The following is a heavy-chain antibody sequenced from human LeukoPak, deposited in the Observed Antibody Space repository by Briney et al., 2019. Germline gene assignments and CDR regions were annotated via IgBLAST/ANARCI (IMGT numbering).Heavy chain of an antibody. J-gene: IGHJ6*02. D-gene: IGHD2-15*01. CDR1: GGSISSSSYY. Sequence: PSETLSLTCTVSGGSISSSSYYWGWIRQPPGKGLEWIGSIYYSGSTYYNPSLKSRVTISVDTSKNQFSLKLSSVTAADTAVYYCARPLIPDYSSVYGMDVWGQGTTVTVAS. CDR2: IYYSGST. CDR3: ARPLIPDYSSVYGMDV. V-gene: IGHV4-39*01.